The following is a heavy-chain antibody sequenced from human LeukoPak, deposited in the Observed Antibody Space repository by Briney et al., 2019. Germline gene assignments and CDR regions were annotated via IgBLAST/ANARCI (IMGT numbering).Heavy chain of an antibody. Sequence: GSSVKVSCKASGGTFSSYAISWVRQAPGQGLEWMGRIIPILGIANYAQKFQGRVTITADKSTSTAYMELSSLRSEDTAVYYCASRYSGYDAYYYYGMDVWGQGTTVTVSS. J-gene: IGHJ6*02. CDR2: IIPILGIA. V-gene: IGHV1-69*04. CDR3: ASRYSGYDAYYYYGMDV. D-gene: IGHD5-12*01. CDR1: GGTFSSYA.